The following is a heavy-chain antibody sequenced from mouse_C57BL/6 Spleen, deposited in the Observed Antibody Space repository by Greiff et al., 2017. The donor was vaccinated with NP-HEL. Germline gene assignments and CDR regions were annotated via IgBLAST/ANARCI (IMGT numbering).Heavy chain of an antibody. V-gene: IGHV5-17*01. CDR1: GFTFSDYG. D-gene: IGHD2-3*01. CDR3: ASPIYDGYYAAY. CDR2: ISSGSSTI. Sequence: EVQLQESGGGLVKPGGSLKLSCAASGFTFSDYGMHWVRQAPEKGLEWVAYISSGSSTIYYADTVKGRFTISRDNAKNTLFLQMTSLRSEDTAMYYCASPIYDGYYAAYWGQGTLVTVSA. J-gene: IGHJ3*01.